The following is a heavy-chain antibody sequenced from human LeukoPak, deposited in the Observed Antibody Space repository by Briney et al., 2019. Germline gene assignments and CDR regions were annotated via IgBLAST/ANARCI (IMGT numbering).Heavy chain of an antibody. V-gene: IGHV4-39*07. D-gene: IGHD3-22*01. J-gene: IGHJ4*02. CDR1: GVSISSNTFS. CDR3: ARGRNYYDSSGLAVYYFDY. CDR2: IYYTGST. Sequence: PSETLSLTCNVSGVSISSNTFSWGWIRQPPGKGLEWIGNIYYTGSTYYNPSLTSRVTISVDTSKNQFSLKLSSVTAADTAVYYCARGRNYYDSSGLAVYYFDYWGQGTLVTVSS.